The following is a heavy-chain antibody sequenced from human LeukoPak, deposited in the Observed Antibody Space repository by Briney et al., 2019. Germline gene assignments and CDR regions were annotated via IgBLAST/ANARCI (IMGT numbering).Heavy chain of an antibody. D-gene: IGHD1-26*01. V-gene: IGHV3-11*03. CDR2: ISSSSSYT. CDR1: GFTFSDYY. CDR3: ASTLGSGSSYAFDI. Sequence: PGESLKISCAASGFTFSDYYMTWIRQAPGKGLEWVSYISSSSSYTNYADSVKGRFTISRDNAKNSLYLQMNSLRAEDTAVYYCASTLGSGSSYAFDIWGQGTMVTVSS. J-gene: IGHJ3*02.